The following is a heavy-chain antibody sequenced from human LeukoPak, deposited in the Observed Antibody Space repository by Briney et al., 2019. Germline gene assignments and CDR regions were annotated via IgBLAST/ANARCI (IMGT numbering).Heavy chain of an antibody. V-gene: IGHV3-30*04. Sequence: GRSLRLSCAASGLTFSSYAMHWVRQAPGKGLEWLAAISYDGSNKYYADSLKGRFTISRDNSKNTVNQQMNSLRAEDTAMYYCATGTTGTTWSYGMDVWGQGTTVTVSS. D-gene: IGHD1-1*01. J-gene: IGHJ6*02. CDR3: ATGTTGTTWSYGMDV. CDR1: GLTFSSYA. CDR2: ISYDGSNK.